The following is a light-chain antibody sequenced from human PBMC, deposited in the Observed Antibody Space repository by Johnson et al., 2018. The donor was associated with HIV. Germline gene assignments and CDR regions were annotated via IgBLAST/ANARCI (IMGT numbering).Light chain of an antibody. CDR3: GTWDSSLSAGV. CDR2: DND. Sequence: SVLTQPPSVSAAPGQKVTISCSGSSSNIGNNYVSWYQQLPGTAPKLLIYDNDKRPSGIPDRFSASKSGTSATLGITGLQTGDEADYYFGTWDSSLSAGVFGAGTKVTVL. CDR1: SSNIGNNY. J-gene: IGLJ1*01. V-gene: IGLV1-51*01.